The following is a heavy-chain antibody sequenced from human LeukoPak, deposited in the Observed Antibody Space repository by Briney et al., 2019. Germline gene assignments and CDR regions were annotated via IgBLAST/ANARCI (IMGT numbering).Heavy chain of an antibody. D-gene: IGHD3-3*01. CDR2: INHSGST. J-gene: IGHJ4*02. CDR1: GGSFSGYY. CDR3: ARGSKSDLWSGYYTRVLGYFDY. V-gene: IGHV4-34*01. Sequence: KPSETLSLTCAVYGGSFSGYYWSWIRQPPGKGLEWIGEINHSGSTNYNPSLKSRVTISVDTSKNQFSLKLSSVTAADTAVYYCARGSKSDLWSGYYTRVLGYFDYWGQGTLVTVSS.